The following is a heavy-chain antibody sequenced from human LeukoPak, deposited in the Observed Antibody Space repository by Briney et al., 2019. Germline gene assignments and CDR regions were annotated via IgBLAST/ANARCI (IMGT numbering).Heavy chain of an antibody. J-gene: IGHJ4*02. V-gene: IGHV3-74*01. D-gene: IGHD2-15*01. CDR3: IRALSGTDDY. CDR1: GFTFSSHW. Sequence: GGSLRLSCAASGFTFSSHWVHWVRQGPGKGLVWVSRTNSDETTIDYADSVKGRFTISRDNVKNTVYLQMNSLRAEDTAVYYCIRALSGTDDYWGQGTLVTVSS. CDR2: TNSDETTI.